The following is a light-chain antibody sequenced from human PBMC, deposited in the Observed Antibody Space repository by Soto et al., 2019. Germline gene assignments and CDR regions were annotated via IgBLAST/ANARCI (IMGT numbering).Light chain of an antibody. CDR3: GSYTSTDTPFV. Sequence: QSVLTQPPSASGSPGQSITISCTGTSSDVGGYIYVSWYQQHPGKAPKLILSEVSRRPSGVPERFSGSKSGNTASLTVSGLQADDEADYYCGSYTSTDTPFVFGTGTKVTVL. CDR2: EVS. V-gene: IGLV2-8*01. J-gene: IGLJ1*01. CDR1: SSDVGGYIY.